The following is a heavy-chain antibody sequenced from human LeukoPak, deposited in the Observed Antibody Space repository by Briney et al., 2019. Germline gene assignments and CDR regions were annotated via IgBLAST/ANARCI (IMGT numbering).Heavy chain of an antibody. CDR2: INPNSGDR. J-gene: IGHJ4*02. V-gene: IGHV1-2*02. CDR1: GGTFRSHI. CDR3: AREGWDQRDTAAFDH. Sequence: ASVKVSCKTSGGTFRSHIFSWARQAPGQGLEWMGWINPNSGDRNSAQKFQGRVTMTRDTSISTVYMELSRLGPDDTAVYYCAREGWDQRDTAAFDHWGQGTLVTVSS. D-gene: IGHD6-19*01.